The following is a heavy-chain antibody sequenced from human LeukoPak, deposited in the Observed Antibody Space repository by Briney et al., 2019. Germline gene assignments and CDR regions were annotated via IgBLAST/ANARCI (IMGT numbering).Heavy chain of an antibody. CDR3: ARGRITIFGRATGYYYGMDV. J-gene: IGHJ6*02. CDR1: GFTFSSYA. V-gene: IGHV3-23*01. Sequence: HPGGSLRLSCAASGFTFSSYAMSWVRQAPGKGLEWVSAISGSGGSTYYADSVKGRFTISRDNSKNTLYLQMNSLRAEDTAVYYCARGRITIFGRATGYYYGMDVWGQGTTVTVSS. D-gene: IGHD3-3*01. CDR2: ISGSGGST.